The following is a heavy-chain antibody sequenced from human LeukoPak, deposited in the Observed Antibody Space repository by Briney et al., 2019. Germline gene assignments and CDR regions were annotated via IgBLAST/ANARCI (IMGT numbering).Heavy chain of an antibody. V-gene: IGHV4-34*01. J-gene: IGHJ6*03. D-gene: IGHD5-24*01. CDR1: GGSFSGYY. Sequence: SETLSLTCAVYGGSFSGYYWSWIRQPPGKGLEWIGEINHSGSTNYNPSLKSRVTISVNTSKNQFSLKLSSVTAADTAVYYCARCRDGYNSDYYYYYMDVWGKGATVTVSS. CDR2: INHSGST. CDR3: ARCRDGYNSDYYYYYMDV.